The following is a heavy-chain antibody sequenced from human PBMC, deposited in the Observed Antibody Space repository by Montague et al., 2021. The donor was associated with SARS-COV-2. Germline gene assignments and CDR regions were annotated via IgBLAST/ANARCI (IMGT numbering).Heavy chain of an antibody. CDR2: IYYSGST. J-gene: IGHJ4*02. Sequence: SETLSLTCTVSGGSISSSSYYWGWIRQPPGKGLEWIGTIYYSGSTYYNPSLKSRVTISVDTSKNQFSLKLSSVTAADTAVHYCARGWFSPMLVVVIRGPFDYWGQGALVTGSS. CDR1: GGSISSSSYY. CDR3: ARGWFSPMLVVVIRGPFDY. V-gene: IGHV4-39*07. D-gene: IGHD3-22*01.